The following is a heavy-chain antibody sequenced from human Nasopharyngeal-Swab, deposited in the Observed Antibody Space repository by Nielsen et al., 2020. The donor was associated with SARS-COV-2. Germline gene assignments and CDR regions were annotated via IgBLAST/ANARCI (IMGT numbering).Heavy chain of an antibody. Sequence: EYLKISCVASGYSFRTYGMSWVRPAPGKGLASVAAIVGSGDNSGSSGSTYYADPVKGRFTISRDNYKNTLSLQMNSLRAEDTAVYYCAKDLRGPYFFWGQGTLVTVSS. J-gene: IGHJ4*02. CDR1: GYSFRTYG. V-gene: IGHV3-23*01. CDR2: IVGSGDNSGSSGST. CDR3: AKDLRGPYFF. D-gene: IGHD2/OR15-2a*01.